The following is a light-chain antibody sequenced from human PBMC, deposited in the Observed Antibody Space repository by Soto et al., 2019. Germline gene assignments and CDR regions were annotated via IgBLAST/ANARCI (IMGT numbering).Light chain of an antibody. Sequence: QSALTQPASVSGSPGQSITISCSGTSSDVGSYDHVAWYQQFPGKTPKLMIYEVSNRPSGVSSRFSGSKSGNTASLTISGLQAEDEADYYCCSLTTSHTYVFGSGTKV. CDR1: SSDVGSYDH. CDR3: CSLTTSHTYV. J-gene: IGLJ1*01. V-gene: IGLV2-14*01. CDR2: EVS.